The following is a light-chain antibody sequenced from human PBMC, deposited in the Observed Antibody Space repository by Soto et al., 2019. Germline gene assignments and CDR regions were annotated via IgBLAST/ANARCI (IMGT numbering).Light chain of an antibody. Sequence: QSALTHPPSVSGAPGQRVTIPCTGSSSNIGAGSDVHWYQQLPGTAPKVLIYNNNNRPSGVPDRFSGSKSGTSASLAITGLQSEDEADYYCQSYDSSLSGYVFGTGTKVTVL. CDR2: NNN. CDR3: QSYDSSLSGYV. CDR1: SSNIGAGSD. V-gene: IGLV1-40*01. J-gene: IGLJ1*01.